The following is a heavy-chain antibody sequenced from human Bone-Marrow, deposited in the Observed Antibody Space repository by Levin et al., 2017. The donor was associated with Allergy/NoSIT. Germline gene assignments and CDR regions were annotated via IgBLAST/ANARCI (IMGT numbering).Heavy chain of an antibody. Sequence: TLSLTCTFSGFSLSTSGVGVGWIRQPPGTALEWLALIYWDDDKRYSPSLKSRPTITKDTSKNQVVLTMTNMDPVDTATYYCAHRRYYDDSSGAYVAFDSWGQGTMVTVSS. V-gene: IGHV2-5*02. J-gene: IGHJ3*02. CDR3: AHRRYYDDSSGAYVAFDS. D-gene: IGHD3-22*01. CDR2: IYWDDDK. CDR1: GFSLSTSGVG.